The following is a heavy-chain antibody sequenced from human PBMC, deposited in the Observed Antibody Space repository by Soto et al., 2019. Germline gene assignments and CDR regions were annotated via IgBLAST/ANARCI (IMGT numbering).Heavy chain of an antibody. D-gene: IGHD2-15*01. CDR1: GYTFTSYG. V-gene: IGHV1-18*01. J-gene: IGHJ4*02. CDR2: ISAYNGNT. Sequence: QVQLVQSGAEVKKPGASVKVSCKASGYTFTSYGISWVRQAPGQGLEWMGWISAYNGNTNYAQKLQSRVTMTTDKSTSTAYMELRSLRSDDTAVYYCARVNCSGGSCYFYAQYYFDYWGQGTLVTVSS. CDR3: ARVNCSGGSCYFYAQYYFDY.